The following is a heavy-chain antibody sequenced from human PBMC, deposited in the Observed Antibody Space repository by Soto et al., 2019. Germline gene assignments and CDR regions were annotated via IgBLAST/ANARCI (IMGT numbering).Heavy chain of an antibody. CDR2: IGASGDGT. Sequence: GGSLSLSCAGSGFTFSSYAMSLVRQAPGKVLEWVSGIGASGDGTYYADSVKGRFIISRDNSKNTLHLQMNSLRAEDTALYFCALRKTGSYFDYWGQGTLVTVSS. CDR1: GFTFSSYA. J-gene: IGHJ4*02. D-gene: IGHD1-26*01. V-gene: IGHV3-23*01. CDR3: ALRKTGSYFDY.